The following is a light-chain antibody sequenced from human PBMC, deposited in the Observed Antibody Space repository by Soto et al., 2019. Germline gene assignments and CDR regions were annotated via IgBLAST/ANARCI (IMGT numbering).Light chain of an antibody. CDR3: AAWDDSLSGWV. J-gene: IGLJ3*02. CDR2: RNN. V-gene: IGLV1-47*01. Sequence: QSVLTQPPVASGTPGQRVTISCSGSSSNIGSNYVYWYQQLPGTAPKLLIYRNNQRPSGVPDRFSGSKSGTSASLAISGLRSEDEADYYCAAWDDSLSGWVFGGGTKLTVL. CDR1: SSNIGSNY.